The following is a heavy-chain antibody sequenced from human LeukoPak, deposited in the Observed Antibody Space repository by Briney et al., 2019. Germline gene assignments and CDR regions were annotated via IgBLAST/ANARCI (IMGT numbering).Heavy chain of an antibody. CDR1: GGSISSSSYY. Sequence: SETLSLTCTVSGGSISSSSYYWGWIRQPPGKGLEWIGNIYYNGSTYYNPSLKSRVTISVDTSKNQFSLKLSSVTAADTAVYYCARHSIAARGYYYYMDVWGKGTTVTVSS. J-gene: IGHJ6*03. CDR3: ARHSIAARGYYYYMDV. D-gene: IGHD6-6*01. CDR2: IYYNGST. V-gene: IGHV4-39*01.